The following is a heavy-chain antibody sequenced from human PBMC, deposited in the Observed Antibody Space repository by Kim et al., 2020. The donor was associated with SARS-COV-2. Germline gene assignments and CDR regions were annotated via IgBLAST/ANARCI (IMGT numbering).Heavy chain of an antibody. J-gene: IGHJ4*02. V-gene: IGHV3-21*01. CDR3: ASDTGYSSSWTAGGGYYFRH. CDR1: GFTFSSYS. D-gene: IGHD6-13*01. CDR2: ISSSSSYI. Sequence: GGSLRLSFAASGFTFSSYSMNWVRQAPGKGLEWVASISSSSSYIYYADSVKGRFTISRDNAKNSLYLQMNSLRAEDTAVYYCASDTGYSSSWTAGGGYYFRHWGQGHLVTVSS.